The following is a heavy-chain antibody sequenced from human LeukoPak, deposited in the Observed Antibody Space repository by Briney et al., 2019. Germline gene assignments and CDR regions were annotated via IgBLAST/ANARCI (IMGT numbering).Heavy chain of an antibody. CDR3: AGERGEEYSSGWYKTNFFYN. J-gene: IGHJ4*02. V-gene: IGHV4-39*07. Sequence: PSETLSLTCAVSGDSFTSVTDYWAWIRQPPGKGLEWIASGDYSGGTYYNPSLESRVAISADMSKKQISLKLASVTGADTAVYYCAGERGEEYSSGWYKTNFFYNWGQGIRVTVSS. CDR2: GDYSGGT. CDR1: GDSFTSVTDY. D-gene: IGHD6-19*01.